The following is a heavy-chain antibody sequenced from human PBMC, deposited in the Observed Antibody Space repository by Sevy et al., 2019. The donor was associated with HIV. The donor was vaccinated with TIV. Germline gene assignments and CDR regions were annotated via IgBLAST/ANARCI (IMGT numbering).Heavy chain of an antibody. D-gene: IGHD2-2*03. CDR1: GGSFGSYS. CDR2: IIPIFDTA. J-gene: IGHJ5*02. CDR3: ARDGSRYWFDP. Sequence: ASVKVSCKASGGSFGSYSISWVRQAPGQGLEWMGGIIPIFDTANYAQKFQGRVTVTADESTSTAYMELSSLRSEDTAVYYCARDGSRYWFDPWGQGTLVTVSS. V-gene: IGHV1-69*13.